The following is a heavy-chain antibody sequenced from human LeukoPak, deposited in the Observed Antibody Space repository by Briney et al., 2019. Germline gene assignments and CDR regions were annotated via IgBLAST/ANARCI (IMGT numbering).Heavy chain of an antibody. J-gene: IGHJ6*03. CDR3: ARIPAGIATRKGKLYYYYYYMDV. CDR1: GFTFSTYW. Sequence: RGSLRLSCAASGFTFSTYWMSWVRQAPGKGLEWVANIKQDGSEKYYVDSVKGRFTISRDNAKNSLYLQMNSLRADDTAIYYCARIPAGIATRKGKLYYYYYYMDVWGKGTTVTVSS. CDR2: IKQDGSEK. V-gene: IGHV3-7*01. D-gene: IGHD6-13*01.